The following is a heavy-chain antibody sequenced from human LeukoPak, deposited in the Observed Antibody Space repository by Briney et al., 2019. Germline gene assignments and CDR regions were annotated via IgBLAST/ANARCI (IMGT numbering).Heavy chain of an antibody. J-gene: IGHJ5*02. D-gene: IGHD3-10*01. Sequence: SETLSLTCTVSGGSISSGSYYWSWIRQPAGKGLEWIGRIYTSGSTNYNPSLKSRVTISVDTSKNQFSLKLSSVTAADTAVYYCARVIMVLSYYYGSGTPPGWFDPWGQGTLVTVSS. CDR2: IYTSGST. V-gene: IGHV4-61*02. CDR3: ARVIMVLSYYYGSGTPPGWFDP. CDR1: GGSISSGSYY.